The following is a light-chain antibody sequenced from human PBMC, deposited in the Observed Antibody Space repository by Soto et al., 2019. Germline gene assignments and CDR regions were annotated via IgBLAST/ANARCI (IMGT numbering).Light chain of an antibody. V-gene: IGLV2-14*03. CDR1: SDDIGDYDY. Sequence: QSVLTQPASVSGSPGQSITISRIGTSDDIGDYDYVSWYQQHPPKVPKVIIYDVSNRPSGISYRFSGTKSANTASLPVSGLQPEDEADYYCCSYTRSGTPIFGTGTKVPAL. J-gene: IGLJ1*01. CDR2: DVS. CDR3: CSYTRSGTPI.